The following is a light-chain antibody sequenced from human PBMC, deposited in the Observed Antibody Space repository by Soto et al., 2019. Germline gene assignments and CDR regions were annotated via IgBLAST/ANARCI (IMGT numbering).Light chain of an antibody. J-gene: IGLJ1*01. V-gene: IGLV2-14*03. CDR2: DVT. CDR3: SSFTGSSYV. Sequence: QSALTQPASVSGSPGQSITISCTGTSSDVGNNNYVSWYQHNPGRAPKVMICDVTNRPSGVSNRFSGSKSGNTASLTISGLQAEDEADYYCSSFTGSSYVFGTGTKLT. CDR1: SSDVGNNNY.